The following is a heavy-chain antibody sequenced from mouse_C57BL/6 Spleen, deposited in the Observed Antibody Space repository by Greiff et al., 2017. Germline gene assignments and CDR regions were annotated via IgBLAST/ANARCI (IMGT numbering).Heavy chain of an antibody. V-gene: IGHV14-2*01. CDR3: ARCFLYYFGY. CDR2: IDPEDGET. Sequence: VQLQQSGAELVKPGASVKLSCTASGFNIKDYYMHWVKQRPEQGLEWIGRIDPEDGETKYAPKFPGKATITADTSSNTAYLQLSSLTSEDTAVYYCARCFLYYFGYWGQGTTLTVSS. CDR1: GFNIKDYY. J-gene: IGHJ2*01.